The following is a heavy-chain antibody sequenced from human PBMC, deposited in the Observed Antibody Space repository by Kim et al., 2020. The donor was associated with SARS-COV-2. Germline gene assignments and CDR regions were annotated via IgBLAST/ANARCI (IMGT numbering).Heavy chain of an antibody. Sequence: GGSLRLSCAASGFTFSSYSMNWVRQAPGKGLEWVSSISSSSSYIYYADSVKGRFTISRDNAKNSLYLQMNSLRAEDTAVYYCAREGYYDSSGYYDYYYYGMDVWGQGTTVTVSS. CDR3: AREGYYDSSGYYDYYYYGMDV. CDR1: GFTFSSYS. V-gene: IGHV3-21*01. J-gene: IGHJ6*02. CDR2: ISSSSSYI. D-gene: IGHD3-22*01.